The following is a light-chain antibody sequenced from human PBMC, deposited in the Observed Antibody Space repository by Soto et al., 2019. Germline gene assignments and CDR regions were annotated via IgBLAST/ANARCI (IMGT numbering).Light chain of an antibody. J-gene: IGKJ4*01. Sequence: EGGVTQWPCTLSVSPAGRATLSCRASQSISDTLAWYQQKPGQPPRLLIYDASNRATGIPTRFSGSGPGTDFTLTITTLSPDDLALSSCQQRTQRFPLTFGGGTKVDIK. V-gene: IGKV3-11*01. CDR3: QQRTQRFPLT. CDR2: DAS. CDR1: QSISDT.